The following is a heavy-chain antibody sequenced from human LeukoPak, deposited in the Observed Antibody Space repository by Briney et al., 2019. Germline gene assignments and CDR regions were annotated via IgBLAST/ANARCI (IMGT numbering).Heavy chain of an antibody. J-gene: IGHJ4*02. V-gene: IGHV4-39*07. D-gene: IGHD5-24*01. CDR3: AGDPRDGYSPYYFDY. Sequence: SETLSLTCTVSGGSISSSSYYWGWIRQPPGKGLEWIGSIYYSGSTYYNPSLKSRVTISVDTSKNQFSLKLSSVTAADTAVYYYAGDPRDGYSPYYFDYWGQGTLVTVSS. CDR2: IYYSGST. CDR1: GGSISSSSYY.